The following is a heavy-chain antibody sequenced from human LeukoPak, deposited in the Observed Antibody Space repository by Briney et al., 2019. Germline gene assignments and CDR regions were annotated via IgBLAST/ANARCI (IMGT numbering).Heavy chain of an antibody. V-gene: IGHV3-30*02. J-gene: IGHJ2*01. CDR2: IRYDGSNK. Sequence: GGSLRLSCAASGFTFDTYWMGGVRQAPGKGLEWVAFIRYDGSNKYYVDSVKGRFTISRDNSKNTLYLQMNSLRAEDTAVYYCAKPSLYYYDTSGYYRYWYFDLWGRGTLVTVSS. D-gene: IGHD3-22*01. CDR3: AKPSLYYYDTSGYYRYWYFDL. CDR1: GFTFDTYW.